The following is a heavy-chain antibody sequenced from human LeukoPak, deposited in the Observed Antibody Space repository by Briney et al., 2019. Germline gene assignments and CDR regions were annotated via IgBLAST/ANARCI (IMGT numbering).Heavy chain of an antibody. J-gene: IGHJ6*02. CDR2: INHSGST. CDR3: ARGSTPRRKTYYYGSGSYPPYYYYYGMDV. V-gene: IGHV4-39*07. D-gene: IGHD3-10*01. Sequence: SETLSLTCTVSGGSISSSSYYWGWIRQPPGKGLEWIGEINHSGSTNYNPSLKSRVTISVDTSKNQFSLKLSSVTAADTAVYYCARGSTPRRKTYYYGSGSYPPYYYYYGMDVWGQGTTVTVSS. CDR1: GGSISSSSYY.